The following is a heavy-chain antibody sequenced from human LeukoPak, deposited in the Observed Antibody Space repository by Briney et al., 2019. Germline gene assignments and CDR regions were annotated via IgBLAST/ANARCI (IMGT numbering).Heavy chain of an antibody. J-gene: IGHJ4*02. CDR1: GGSISSYY. V-gene: IGHV4-59*01. D-gene: IGHD6-6*01. CDR2: FYYSGGT. CDR3: AKGSIAARPLYYFDF. Sequence: SETLSLTCTVSGGSISSYYWSWIRQPPGKGLGWIGYFYYSGGTSYNPYLKSRVTISVDTSKNQFSLKLNSVTAADTAVYYCAKGSIAARPLYYFDFWGQGTLVTVSS.